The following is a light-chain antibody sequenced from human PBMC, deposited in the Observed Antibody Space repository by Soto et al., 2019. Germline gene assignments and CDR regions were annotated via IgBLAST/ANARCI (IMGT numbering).Light chain of an antibody. J-gene: IGKJ5*01. Sequence: DIQMTQSPSSLSASAGERVTITCRASQSVRNDLAWYQQKPRNAPKRLIYDSSSYQSGVPSRFSGSGSGTEFTLTISSLQHEDFATYYCLQHNNYPPITFGQGTRLEIK. CDR2: DSS. CDR1: QSVRND. CDR3: LQHNNYPPIT. V-gene: IGKV1-17*01.